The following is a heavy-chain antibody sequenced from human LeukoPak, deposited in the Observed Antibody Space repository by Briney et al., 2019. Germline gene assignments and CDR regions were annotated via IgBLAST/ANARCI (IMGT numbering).Heavy chain of an antibody. V-gene: IGHV4-59*01. Sequence: SETLSLTCTVSGGSISSYYWSWIRQPPGKGLEWIGYIYYSGSTNYNPPLKSRVTISVDTSKNQFSLKLSSVTAADTAVYYCARSGGRGLHAFDIWGQGTMVTVSS. CDR1: GGSISSYY. J-gene: IGHJ3*02. CDR3: ARSGGRGLHAFDI. D-gene: IGHD3-10*01. CDR2: IYYSGST.